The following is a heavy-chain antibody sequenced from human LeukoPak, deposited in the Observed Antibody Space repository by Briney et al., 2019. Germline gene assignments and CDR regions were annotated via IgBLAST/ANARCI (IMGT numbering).Heavy chain of an antibody. CDR1: GFTFSSYE. Sequence: PGGSLRLSCAASGFTFSSYEMNWVRQAPGKGLEWVSYISSSGSTIYYADSVKGRFTISRDNAKNSLYLQTNSLRAEDTAVYYCASQMVWIGYWGQGTLVTVSS. D-gene: IGHD3-3*01. CDR2: ISSSGSTI. CDR3: ASQMVWIGY. V-gene: IGHV3-48*03. J-gene: IGHJ4*02.